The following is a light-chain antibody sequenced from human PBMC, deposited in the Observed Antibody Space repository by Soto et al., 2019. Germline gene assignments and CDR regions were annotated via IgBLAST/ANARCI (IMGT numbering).Light chain of an antibody. V-gene: IGKV1-39*01. Sequence: DIQMTQSPSSLSASVGDRVTITCRASQSISSYLNWYQHKPGKAPKLLIYAASSLQTGVPSRFSGSRSGTDFALTISSLQRDDFATYYCQQSYSTPETFGQGTKVDIK. CDR1: QSISSY. CDR3: QQSYSTPET. J-gene: IGKJ1*01. CDR2: AAS.